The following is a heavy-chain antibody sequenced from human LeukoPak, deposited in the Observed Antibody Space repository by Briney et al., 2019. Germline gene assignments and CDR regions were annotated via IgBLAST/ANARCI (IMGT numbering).Heavy chain of an antibody. J-gene: IGHJ5*02. CDR2: INHSGST. D-gene: IGHD3-10*01. CDR1: GGSFSGYY. Sequence: SETLSLTCAVYGGSFSGYYWSWIRQPPGKGLEWIGEINHSGSTNYNPSLKGRVTISVDTSKNQFSLKLSSVTAADTAVYYCARGSAWFGPRTKFDPWGQGTLVTVSS. CDR3: ARGSAWFGPRTKFDP. V-gene: IGHV4-34*01.